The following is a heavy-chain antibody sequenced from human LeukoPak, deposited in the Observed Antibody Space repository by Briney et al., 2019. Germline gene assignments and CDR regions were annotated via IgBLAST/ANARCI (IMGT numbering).Heavy chain of an antibody. CDR2: IYYSGST. Sequence: SETLSLACTVSGGSISSGGYYWSWIRQHPGKGLEWIGYIYYSGSTYYNPSLKSRVTISVDTSKNQFSLKLSSVTAADTAVYYCARGSYYGANEPWGQGTLVTVSS. J-gene: IGHJ5*02. CDR3: ARGSYYGANEP. CDR1: GGSISSGGYY. D-gene: IGHD1-26*01. V-gene: IGHV4-31*03.